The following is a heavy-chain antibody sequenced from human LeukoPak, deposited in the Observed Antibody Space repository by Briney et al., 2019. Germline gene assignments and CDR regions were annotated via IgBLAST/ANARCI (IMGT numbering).Heavy chain of an antibody. CDR2: ISGSGGST. CDR3: ARMCSGSSCYSVI. J-gene: IGHJ4*02. Sequence: GSLRLSCAASGFTFSSYAMSWVRQAPGKGLEWVSAISGSGGSTYYADSVKGRFTISRDNAKNSLFLQMNSLRAEDTAMYYCARMCSGSSCYSVIWGQGTLVTVSS. D-gene: IGHD2-15*01. V-gene: IGHV3-23*01. CDR1: GFTFSSYA.